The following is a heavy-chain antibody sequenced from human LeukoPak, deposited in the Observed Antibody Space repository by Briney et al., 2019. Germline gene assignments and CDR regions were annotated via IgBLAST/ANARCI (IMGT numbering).Heavy chain of an antibody. CDR1: GFTFSSHA. CDR2: ISYDGGNE. J-gene: IGHJ4*02. CDR3: ARSYWRSSSSCFDY. D-gene: IGHD6-13*01. V-gene: IGHV3-30*04. Sequence: GGSLRLSCAASGFTFSSHAVHWVRQAPGKGLEWVAVISYDGGNEYLADSVKGRFTISRDNSQNTLYMQMNSLRAEDTAVYYCARSYWRSSSSCFDYWGQGTLVTVSS.